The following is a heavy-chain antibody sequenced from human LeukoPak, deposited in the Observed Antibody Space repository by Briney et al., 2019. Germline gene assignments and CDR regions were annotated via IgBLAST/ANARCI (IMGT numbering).Heavy chain of an antibody. J-gene: IGHJ4*02. V-gene: IGHV1-46*01. CDR1: GYTFTSYY. Sequence: ASVKVSCKASGYTFTSYYMHWVRRAPGQGLEWMGIINPSGGSTSYAQKFQGRVTMTRDTSTSTVYMELSSLRSEDTAVYYCARDLDLIAAAGTAPGDWGQGTLVTVSS. CDR2: INPSGGST. D-gene: IGHD6-13*01. CDR3: ARDLDLIAAAGTAPGD.